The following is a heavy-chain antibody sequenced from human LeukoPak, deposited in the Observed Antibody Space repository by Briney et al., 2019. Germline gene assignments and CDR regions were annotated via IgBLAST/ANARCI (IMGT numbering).Heavy chain of an antibody. CDR1: GGSISSYY. CDR2: IYYSGST. Sequence: SETLSLTCTVSGGSISSYYWSWIRQPPGKGLEWIGYIYYSGSTNYNPSLKSRVTISVDTSKNQFSLKLSSVTAADTAVYYCARTSSYGYYYFDYWGQGTLVTVSS. CDR3: ARTSSYGYYYFDY. J-gene: IGHJ4*02. D-gene: IGHD5-18*01. V-gene: IGHV4-59*08.